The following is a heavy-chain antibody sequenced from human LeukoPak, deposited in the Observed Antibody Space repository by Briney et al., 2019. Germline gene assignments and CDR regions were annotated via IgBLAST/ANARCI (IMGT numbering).Heavy chain of an antibody. D-gene: IGHD2-2*01. Sequence: GGSLRLSCAASGFTFTSYVMTWVRQAPEKGLEWVSAVTSGGSTFYADSVKGRFTISRDNSKNTLYLQMNSLRAEDTAVYYCANSPRQLLFDYWGQGTLVTVSS. CDR3: ANSPRQLLFDY. CDR2: VTSGGST. CDR1: GFTFTSYV. V-gene: IGHV3-23*01. J-gene: IGHJ4*02.